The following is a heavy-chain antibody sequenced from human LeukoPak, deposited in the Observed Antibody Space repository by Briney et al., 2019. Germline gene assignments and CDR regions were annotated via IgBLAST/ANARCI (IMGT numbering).Heavy chain of an antibody. V-gene: IGHV4-59*01. D-gene: IGHD1-26*01. CDR2: IYYSGST. CDR3: ARDPSGSYYLSGAFDI. CDR1: GGSISSYY. J-gene: IGHJ3*02. Sequence: PSQTLSLTCTVSGGSISSYYWSWIRQPPGKGLEWIGYIYYSGSTNYNPSLKSRVTISVDTSKNQFSLKLSSVTAADTAVYYCARDPSGSYYLSGAFDIWGQGTMVTVSS.